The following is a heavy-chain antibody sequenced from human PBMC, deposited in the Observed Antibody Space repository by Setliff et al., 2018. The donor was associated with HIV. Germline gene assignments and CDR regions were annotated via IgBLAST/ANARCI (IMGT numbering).Heavy chain of an antibody. V-gene: IGHV1-3*01. CDR1: GYTFSSDE. CDR2: INAGNGDT. J-gene: IGHJ4*02. Sequence: ASVKVSCKASGYTFSSDEIGWVRQAPGQGLEWMGWINAGNGDTRYSHKFQGRVSITRDTSANTAYMELSSLRSEDTAVYYCARDRGYCSGASCYGLDYWGQGTLVTVSS. CDR3: ARDRGYCSGASCYGLDY. D-gene: IGHD2-15*01.